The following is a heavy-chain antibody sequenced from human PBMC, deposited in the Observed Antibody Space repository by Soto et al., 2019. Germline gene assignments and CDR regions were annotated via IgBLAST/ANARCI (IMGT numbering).Heavy chain of an antibody. V-gene: IGHV1-69*02. D-gene: IGHD2-21*01. CDR2: IIPIQGRA. Sequence: QVQLVQSGAEVQKPGSSVKVSCEASGGSFISYTFTWVRQAPGQGLEWMGRIIPIQGRANYALKLQDRVTITADRSTKTVYMELRSLRPEDTAVYYCAKSLLFVDHAYMDVCGKGTTVTVSS. CDR3: AKSLLFVDHAYMDV. CDR1: GGSFISYT. J-gene: IGHJ6*03.